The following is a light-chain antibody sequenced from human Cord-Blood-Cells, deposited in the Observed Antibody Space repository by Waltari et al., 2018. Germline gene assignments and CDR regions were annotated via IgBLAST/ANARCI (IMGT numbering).Light chain of an antibody. CDR3: CSHAGSSTWV. CDR2: EGS. J-gene: IGLJ3*02. V-gene: IGLV2-23*01. Sequence: QSDLTQPAPVSGSPGPAVTISCTGTSSDVGSYNLVARYQQHPGKSPKLMMYEGSKRHSGVSNRFSGSKSGNTASLTISGLQAEDEAAYYCCSHAGSSTWVFGGGTKLTVL. CDR1: SSDVGSYNL.